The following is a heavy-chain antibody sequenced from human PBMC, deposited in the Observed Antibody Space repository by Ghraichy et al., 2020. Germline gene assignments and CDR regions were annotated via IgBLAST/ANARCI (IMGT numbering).Heavy chain of an antibody. CDR2: ISAYNGNT. CDR1: GYTFTSYG. V-gene: IGHV1-18*01. Sequence: ASVKVSCKASGYTFTSYGISWVRQAPGQGLEWMGWISAYNGNTNYAQKLQGRVTMTTDTSTSTAYMELRSLRSDDTAVYYCARVYCGGDCYSGDVWYFDLWGRGTLVTVSS. CDR3: ARVYCGGDCYSGDVWYFDL. D-gene: IGHD2-21*02. J-gene: IGHJ2*01.